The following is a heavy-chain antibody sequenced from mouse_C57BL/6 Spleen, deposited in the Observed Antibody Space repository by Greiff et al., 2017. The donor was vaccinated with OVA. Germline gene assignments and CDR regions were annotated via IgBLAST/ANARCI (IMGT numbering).Heavy chain of an antibody. D-gene: IGHD2-1*01. CDR3: ARDGNYWYFDV. CDR1: GFTFSSYG. V-gene: IGHV5-6*01. Sequence: EVKVVESGGDLVKPGGSLKLSCAASGFTFSSYGMSWVRQTPDKRLEWVATISSGGSYTYYPDSVKGRFTISRDNAKNTLYLQMSSLKSEDTAMYYCARDGNYWYFDVWGTGTTVTVSS. J-gene: IGHJ1*03. CDR2: ISSGGSYT.